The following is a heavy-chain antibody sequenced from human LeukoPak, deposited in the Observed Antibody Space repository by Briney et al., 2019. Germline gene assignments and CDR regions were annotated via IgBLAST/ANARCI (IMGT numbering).Heavy chain of an antibody. D-gene: IGHD3-16*01. CDR3: AREIGYYDY. Sequence: SETLSLTCAVYGGSFSGYYWSWIRQPPGKGLEWIGEINHSGSTNYNPSLKSRVTISVDTSKNQFSLKLSPVTAADTAVYYCAREIGYYDYWGQGTLVTVSS. CDR1: GGSFSGYY. CDR2: INHSGST. J-gene: IGHJ4*02. V-gene: IGHV4-34*01.